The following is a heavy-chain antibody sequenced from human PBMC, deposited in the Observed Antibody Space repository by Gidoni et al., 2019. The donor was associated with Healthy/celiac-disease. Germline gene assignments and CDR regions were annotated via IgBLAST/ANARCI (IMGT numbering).Heavy chain of an antibody. Sequence: EVQLVESGGGLIQPGGSLRLSCAASGFTVSSTYMSWVRQAPGQGLEWVSVIYSGCSTYYADSVKGRFTISRDNSKNTLYLQMNSLRAEDTAVYYCARTYCSSTSCHFDYWGQGTLVTVSS. J-gene: IGHJ4*02. CDR1: GFTVSSTY. CDR3: ARTYCSSTSCHFDY. D-gene: IGHD2-2*01. CDR2: IYSGCST. V-gene: IGHV3-53*01.